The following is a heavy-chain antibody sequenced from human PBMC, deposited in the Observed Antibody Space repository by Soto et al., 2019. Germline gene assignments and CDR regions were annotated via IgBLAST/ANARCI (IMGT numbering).Heavy chain of an antibody. Sequence: QVQLVQSGAEVKKPGSSVKVSCKASGGTFSSYTISWVRQAPGQGLEWMGRIIPILGIANYAQEFQGRVTSTADKSTSTAYIGLSSLRSEDTAVYYCARLYCGGDCYIDYWGQGTLVTVSS. J-gene: IGHJ4*02. CDR2: IIPILGIA. CDR3: ARLYCGGDCYIDY. V-gene: IGHV1-69*02. D-gene: IGHD2-21*02. CDR1: GGTFSSYT.